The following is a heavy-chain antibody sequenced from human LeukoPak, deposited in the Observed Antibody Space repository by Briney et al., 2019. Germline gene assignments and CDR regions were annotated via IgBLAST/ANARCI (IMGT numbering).Heavy chain of an antibody. D-gene: IGHD4-11*01. J-gene: IGHJ4*02. V-gene: IGHV1-46*01. CDR2: INPSGSST. Sequence: ASVKVPCKASGYTFTSYYMPWVRHPPGQGLELMGIINPSGSSTSYAQKFQGRVTMTRDTSTITVYMELSSLRSEDTAVYYCARWTTTYLDYWGXGTXXXXXS. CDR3: ARWTTTYLDY. CDR1: GYTFTSYY.